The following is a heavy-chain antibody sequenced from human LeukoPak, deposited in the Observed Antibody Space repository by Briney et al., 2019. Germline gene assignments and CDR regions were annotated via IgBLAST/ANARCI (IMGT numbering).Heavy chain of an antibody. J-gene: IGHJ3*02. CDR3: ARPQPSSWPTNSHDAFDI. D-gene: IGHD6-13*01. Sequence: ASVKVSCRASGYTFTSYYMHWVRQAPGQGLEWMGGIIPIFGTANYAQKFQGRVTITTDESTSTAYMELSSLRSEDTAVYYCARPQPSSWPTNSHDAFDIWGQGTMVTVSS. CDR1: GYTFTSYY. CDR2: IIPIFGTA. V-gene: IGHV1-69*05.